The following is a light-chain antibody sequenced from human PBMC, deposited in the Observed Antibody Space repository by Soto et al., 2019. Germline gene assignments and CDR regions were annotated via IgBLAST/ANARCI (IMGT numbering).Light chain of an antibody. J-gene: IGLJ2*01. V-gene: IGLV2-14*01. CDR3: SSYTSSSTRV. CDR1: RSDVGGSNY. Sequence: QSALTQPASVSGSPGQSITISCTGTRSDVGGSNYVSWYQQHPGKAPKLMIYEVSNRPSGVSNRFSGSKSGNTASLTISGLQAEDEGDYYCSSYTSSSTRVFGGGTELTV. CDR2: EVS.